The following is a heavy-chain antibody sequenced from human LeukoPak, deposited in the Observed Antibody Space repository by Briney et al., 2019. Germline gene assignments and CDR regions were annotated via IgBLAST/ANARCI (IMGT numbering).Heavy chain of an antibody. J-gene: IGHJ4*02. Sequence: SETLSLTCTVSSGSISSYYRSWIGQPQGKGLEWIGYIYYSGSTNYNPSLKSRVTISVDTSKNQFSLKLSSVTAADTAVYYCARGVSGIAVAGNFDYWGQGTQVTVSS. CDR3: ARGVSGIAVAGNFDY. D-gene: IGHD6-19*01. CDR1: SGSISSYY. CDR2: IYYSGST. V-gene: IGHV4-59*01.